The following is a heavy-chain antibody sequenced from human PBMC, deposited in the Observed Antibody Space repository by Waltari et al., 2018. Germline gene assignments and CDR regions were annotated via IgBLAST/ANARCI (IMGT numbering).Heavy chain of an antibody. CDR1: GFTFSSYW. V-gene: IGHV3-7*01. Sequence: EVQLVESGGGLVQPGGSRRLSCAASGFTFSSYWMSWVRRAPGKGMEGVANIKQDGSEKYYVDSVKGRFTITRDNAKNSLYLQMNSLRAEDTAVYYCARSGQLVQWYFDLWGRGTLVTVSS. CDR2: IKQDGSEK. CDR3: ARSGQLVQWYFDL. J-gene: IGHJ2*01. D-gene: IGHD6-6*01.